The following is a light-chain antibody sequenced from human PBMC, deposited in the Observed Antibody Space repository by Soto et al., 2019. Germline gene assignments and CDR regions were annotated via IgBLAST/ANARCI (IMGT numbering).Light chain of an antibody. CDR3: QQSYSTPTWT. Sequence: DIQMTQSPSTLSASVGDRVTITCRASQSINSWLAWYQQKPGKAPNLLISKASSLESGVPSRFSGSGFGTEFTLTISSLQPDDFATYYCQQSYSTPTWTFGQGTKVDIK. J-gene: IGKJ1*01. V-gene: IGKV1-5*03. CDR2: KAS. CDR1: QSINSW.